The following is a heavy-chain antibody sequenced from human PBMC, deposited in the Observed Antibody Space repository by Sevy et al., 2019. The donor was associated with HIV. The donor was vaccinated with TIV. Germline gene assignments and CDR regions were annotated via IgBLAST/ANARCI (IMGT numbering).Heavy chain of an antibody. CDR2: IKSKTDGGTT. CDR1: GFTFSNAW. D-gene: IGHD3-10*01. V-gene: IGHV3-15*01. J-gene: IGHJ4*02. Sequence: GGSLRLSCAASGFTFSNAWMSWVRQAPGKGLEWVGRIKSKTDGGTTDYAAPVKGRFTISRDDSKNTLYLQMNSLKTEDTAVYYCTTDLLDGSGSYYFDYWGQRTLVTVSS. CDR3: TTDLLDGSGSYYFDY.